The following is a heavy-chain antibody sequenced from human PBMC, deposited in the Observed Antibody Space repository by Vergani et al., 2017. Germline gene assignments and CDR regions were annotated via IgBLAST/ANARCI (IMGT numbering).Heavy chain of an antibody. CDR1: GFSFSTYS. CDR2: ISGRSNYI. Sequence: EVQLQESGGGLVKPGGSLRVSCAASGFSFSTYSINWVRQAPGKGLEWVSSISGRSNYIYYADSLKGRFTISRDNSKNTLYLQMNSLRAEDTAVYYCARGASGDYVSSFDYWGQGTLVTVSS. D-gene: IGHD4-17*01. J-gene: IGHJ4*02. V-gene: IGHV3-21*01. CDR3: ARGASGDYVSSFDY.